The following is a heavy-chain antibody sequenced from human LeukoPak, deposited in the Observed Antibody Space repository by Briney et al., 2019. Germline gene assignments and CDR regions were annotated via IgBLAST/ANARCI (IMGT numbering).Heavy chain of an antibody. Sequence: PGGSLRLSCAASGFTFSSYWMYWVRQAPGKGLVWVSLINNDGLTTAYADSVKGRFTISRDNAKNTLYLQLNSLRAEDTAVYYCAKQTAIWGQGTLVTVSS. V-gene: IGHV3-74*01. CDR3: AKQTAI. CDR1: GFTFSSYW. J-gene: IGHJ4*02. CDR2: INNDGLTT. D-gene: IGHD2-21*02.